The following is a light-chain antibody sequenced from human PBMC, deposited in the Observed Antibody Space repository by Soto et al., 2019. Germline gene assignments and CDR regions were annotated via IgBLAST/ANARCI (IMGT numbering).Light chain of an antibody. CDR1: QAIRFD. V-gene: IGKV1-17*01. J-gene: IGKJ4*01. CDR2: AAS. Sequence: DIQMTQSPSSLSASVGDRVTITSRASQAIRFDLGWYQQTPGKAPKRLIYAASSLQSGVPSGFSGRGSGTEFTLTISSLQPEDFGTYYCLQHNSYPLTFGGGTKVDIK. CDR3: LQHNSYPLT.